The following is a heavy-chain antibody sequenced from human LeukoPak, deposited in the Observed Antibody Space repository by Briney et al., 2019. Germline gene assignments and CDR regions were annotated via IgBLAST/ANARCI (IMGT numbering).Heavy chain of an antibody. Sequence: ASVKVSCKVSGYTLTELSMHWVRQAPGKGLEWMGGFDPEDGETIYAQEFQGRVTMTEDTSTDTAYMELSSLRSEDTAVYYCATEALAPHYYGSGSYMGPYYFDYWGQGTLVTVSS. V-gene: IGHV1-24*01. CDR2: FDPEDGET. J-gene: IGHJ4*02. CDR3: ATEALAPHYYGSGSYMGPYYFDY. D-gene: IGHD3-10*01. CDR1: GYTLTELS.